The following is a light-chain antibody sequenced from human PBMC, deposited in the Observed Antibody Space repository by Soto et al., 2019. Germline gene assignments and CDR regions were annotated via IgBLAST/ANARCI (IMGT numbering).Light chain of an antibody. CDR1: QDISVY. V-gene: IGKV1-9*01. Sequence: DIQLTQSPSFLSASVGDRVTITCRASQDISVYLGWYQQKPGRAPELLIYGASSLQSGVPSRFSGSGSGTEFTLTISSLQPEDFATYYCQQLNDYPLTFGPGTKVDIK. CDR3: QQLNDYPLT. J-gene: IGKJ3*01. CDR2: GAS.